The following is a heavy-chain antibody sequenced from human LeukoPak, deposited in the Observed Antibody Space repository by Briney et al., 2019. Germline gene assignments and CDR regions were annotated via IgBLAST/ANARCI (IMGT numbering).Heavy chain of an antibody. CDR2: ISAYNGNT. CDR1: GYTFTSYG. J-gene: IGHJ4*02. Sequence: GASVKVSCKASGYTFTSYGISWVRQAPGQGLEWMGWISAYNGNTNYAQKLQGRVTITTDQSTSTAYMELRSLRSDDTAVYYCARRGYYDILTGYSIPSYFDYWGQGTLVTVSS. CDR3: ARRGYYDILTGYSIPSYFDY. V-gene: IGHV1-18*01. D-gene: IGHD3-9*01.